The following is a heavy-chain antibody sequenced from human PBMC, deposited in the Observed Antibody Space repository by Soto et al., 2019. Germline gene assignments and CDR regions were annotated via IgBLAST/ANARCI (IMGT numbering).Heavy chain of an antibody. V-gene: IGHV3-23*01. D-gene: IGHD6-13*01. J-gene: IGHJ4*02. CDR2: ISDSGSHT. CDR1: GLTFSSFA. Sequence: MQLLESGGGLVQPGGSLRLSCAGSGLTFSSFAMTWVRQVPGKGLQWVSSISDSGSHTYYADSVKGRFAISRDNSKNTLYLQMNSLRVEDSAIYYCGKDTYTSSWYFWGQGTLVTVSS. CDR3: GKDTYTSSWYF.